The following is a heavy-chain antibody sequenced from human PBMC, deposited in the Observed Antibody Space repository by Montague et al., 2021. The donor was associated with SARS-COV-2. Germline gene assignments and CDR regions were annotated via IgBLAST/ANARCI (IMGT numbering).Heavy chain of an antibody. CDR3: AKSKGVFMLYVMRDHFDH. D-gene: IGHD2-8*01. CDR1: GSTFNNHG. J-gene: IGHJ4*02. CDR2: ISYEGGKR. V-gene: IGHV3-33*03. Sequence: SLRLSCAVAGSTFNNHGMHWVRQAPGKGLEWVAYISYEGGKRFYASSXXVRFPISRDGSKNTLYLHMNSLRVEDTATYYCAKSKGVFMLYVMRDHFDHWGQGTLVTVSS.